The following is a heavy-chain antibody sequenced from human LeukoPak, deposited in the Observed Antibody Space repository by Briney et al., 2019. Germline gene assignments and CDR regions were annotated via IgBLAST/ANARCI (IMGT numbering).Heavy chain of an antibody. CDR2: IYYSGST. CDR3: ARDQPWFDP. Sequence: SETLSLTCTVSGGSISCHYWSWIRQPPGKGLEWIGYIYYSGSTNYNPSLKSRVTISVDTSKNQFSLKLSSVTAADTAVYYCARDQPWFDPWGQGTLVTVSS. V-gene: IGHV4-59*11. J-gene: IGHJ5*02. CDR1: GGSISCHY.